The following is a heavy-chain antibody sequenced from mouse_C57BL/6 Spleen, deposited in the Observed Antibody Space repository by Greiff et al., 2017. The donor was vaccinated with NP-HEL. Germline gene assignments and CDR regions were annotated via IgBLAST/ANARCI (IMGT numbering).Heavy chain of an antibody. V-gene: IGHV5-4*01. J-gene: IGHJ4*01. CDR1: GFTFSSYA. D-gene: IGHD1-1*01. CDR2: ISDGGSYT. Sequence: EVHLVESGGGLVKPGGSLKLSCAASGFTFSSYAMSWVRQTPEKRLEWVATISDGGSYTYYPDNVKGRFTISRDNAKNNLYLQMSHLKSEDTAMYYCARGGDYYGSSIYAMDYWGQGTSVTVSS. CDR3: ARGGDYYGSSIYAMDY.